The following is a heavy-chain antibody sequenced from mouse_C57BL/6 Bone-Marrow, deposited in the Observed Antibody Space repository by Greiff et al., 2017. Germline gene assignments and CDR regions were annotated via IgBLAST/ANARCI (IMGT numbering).Heavy chain of an antibody. CDR2: INPGSGGT. Sequence: VQLQQSGAELVRPGTSVKVSCKASGYAFTNYLIEWVKQRPGQGLEWIGVINPGSGGTNYNEKFKGKATLTADKSSSTAYMQLSSLTSEDSAVYFCARGYSGFFAYWGQGTLVTVSA. J-gene: IGHJ3*01. CDR1: GYAFTNYL. CDR3: ARGYSGFFAY. V-gene: IGHV1-54*01. D-gene: IGHD2-3*01.